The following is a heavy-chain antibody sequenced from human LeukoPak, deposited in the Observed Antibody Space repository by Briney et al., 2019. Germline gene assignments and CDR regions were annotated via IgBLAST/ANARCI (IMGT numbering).Heavy chain of an antibody. Sequence: SETLSLTCTVSGGSISSGGYSWSWIRQPPGKGLEWIGYIYHSESTYYNPSLKSRVTISVDRSKNQFSLKLSSVTAADTAVYYCARGLTIFGVGNWFDPWGQGTLVTVSS. D-gene: IGHD3-3*01. CDR2: IYHSEST. V-gene: IGHV4-30-2*01. CDR1: GGSISSGGYS. CDR3: ARGLTIFGVGNWFDP. J-gene: IGHJ5*02.